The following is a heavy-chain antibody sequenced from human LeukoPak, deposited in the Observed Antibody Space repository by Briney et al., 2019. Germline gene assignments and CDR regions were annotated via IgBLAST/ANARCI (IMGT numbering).Heavy chain of an antibody. D-gene: IGHD3-9*01. CDR2: IYYSGST. V-gene: IGHV4-59*08. Sequence: SETLSLTCTVSGGSIRSYYGSWIREPPGKGREGIGYIYYSGSTNYNPSLKSRVTISVDTSKNQSSLNLSSVTATDTAVSYCARHTTYYDILTRSYSLDAFDIWGQGTMVTVCS. CDR3: ARHTTYYDILTRSYSLDAFDI. CDR1: GGSIRSYY. J-gene: IGHJ3*02.